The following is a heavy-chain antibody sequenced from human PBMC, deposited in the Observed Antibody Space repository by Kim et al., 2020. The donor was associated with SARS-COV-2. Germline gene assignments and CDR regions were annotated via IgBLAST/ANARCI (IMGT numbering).Heavy chain of an antibody. CDR3: ARLYGSGSAIAPFFDY. CDR1: GGTFSSYA. V-gene: IGHV1-69*04. CDR2: IIPILGIA. Sequence: SVKVSCKASGGTFSSYAISWVRQAPGQGLEWMGRIIPILGIANYAQKFQGRVTITADKSTSTAYMELSSLRSEDTAVYYCARLYGSGSAIAPFFDYWGQGTLVTVSS. J-gene: IGHJ4*02. D-gene: IGHD3-10*01.